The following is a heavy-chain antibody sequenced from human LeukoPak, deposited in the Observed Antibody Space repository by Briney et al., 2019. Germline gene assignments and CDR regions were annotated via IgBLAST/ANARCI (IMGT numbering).Heavy chain of an antibody. D-gene: IGHD6-19*01. CDR1: GFTFSTYW. V-gene: IGHV3-7*01. CDR3: ARSPTGSGWYYFDY. CDR2: IKQDGNEK. J-gene: IGHJ4*02. Sequence: GGSLRLSCVASGFTFSTYWMSWVRQAPGKGLEWVANIKQDGNEKYYVDSVKGRFTISRDNAKNSLYLQMNSLRAEDTAVYYCARSPTGSGWYYFDYWGQGTLVTVSS.